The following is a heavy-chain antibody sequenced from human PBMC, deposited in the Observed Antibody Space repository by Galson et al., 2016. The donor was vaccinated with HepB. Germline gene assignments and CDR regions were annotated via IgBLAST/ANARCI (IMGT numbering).Heavy chain of an antibody. Sequence: ETLSLTCTVFGGSITSYYWSWIRQPPGKGLEWIGYMYYSESTNYNPSLKSRVTISGDTSKNQFSLKLNSVTAADTAVYYCARGISGSRSYFKFDYWGQGTLVTVSS. CDR3: ARGISGSRSYFKFDY. V-gene: IGHV4-59*01. D-gene: IGHD3-10*01. J-gene: IGHJ4*02. CDR2: MYYSEST. CDR1: GGSITSYY.